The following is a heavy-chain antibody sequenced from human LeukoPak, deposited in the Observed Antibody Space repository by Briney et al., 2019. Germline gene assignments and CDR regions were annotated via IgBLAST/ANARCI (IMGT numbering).Heavy chain of an antibody. D-gene: IGHD6-19*01. CDR3: AREFRQTYSSGWSLDY. J-gene: IGHJ4*02. CDR2: IYGGSNNT. Sequence: GGSLRLSCAVSGFSVNNNYLSWVRQAPGKGLEWVSVIYGGSNNTHYADSVKGRLTISRDNSRNTVYLHMDSLRAEDTATYYCAREFRQTYSSGWSLDYWGQGTLVTVSS. CDR1: GFSVNNNY. V-gene: IGHV3-53*01.